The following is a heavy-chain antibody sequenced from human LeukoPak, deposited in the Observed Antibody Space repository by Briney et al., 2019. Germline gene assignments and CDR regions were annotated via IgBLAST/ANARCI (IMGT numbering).Heavy chain of an antibody. V-gene: IGHV1-69*01. CDR2: IIPIFGTA. CDR1: GGTFSSYA. CDR3: ARVSGVVSNYGFDY. Sequence: SSVKVSCKASGGTFSSYAISWVRQAPGQGLEWMGGIIPIFGTANYAQKFQGRVTITADESTSTAYMELGSLRPEDTAVYYCARVSGVVSNYGFDYWGQGTLVTVSS. D-gene: IGHD4-11*01. J-gene: IGHJ4*02.